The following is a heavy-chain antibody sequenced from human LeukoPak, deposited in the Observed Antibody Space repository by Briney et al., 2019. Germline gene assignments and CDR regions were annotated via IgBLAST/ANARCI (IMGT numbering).Heavy chain of an antibody. CDR3: ARGGGIAAAGRYNDAFDI. D-gene: IGHD6-13*01. CDR1: GFTFSSYW. Sequence: PGGSLRLSCAASGFTFSSYWMSWVRQAPGKGLEWVANIKQDGSEKYYVDSVKGRFTISRDNAKNSLYLQMNSLRAEDTAVYYCARGGGIAAAGRYNDAFDIWGQGTMVTVPS. CDR2: IKQDGSEK. V-gene: IGHV3-7*01. J-gene: IGHJ3*02.